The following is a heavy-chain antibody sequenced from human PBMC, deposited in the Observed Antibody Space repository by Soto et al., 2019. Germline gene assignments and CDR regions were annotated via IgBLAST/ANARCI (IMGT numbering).Heavy chain of an antibody. V-gene: IGHV3-30*18. CDR2: ISYDGSNK. Sequence: QVQLVESGGGVVQPGRSLRLSCAASGFTFSSYGMHWVSQAPGKGLEWVAVISYDGSNKYYADSVKGRFTISRDNSKNTLYLQINSLRAEDTAVYYCAKDPGFWSGYVDYWGQGTLVTVSS. CDR3: AKDPGFWSGYVDY. D-gene: IGHD3-3*01. J-gene: IGHJ4*02. CDR1: GFTFSSYG.